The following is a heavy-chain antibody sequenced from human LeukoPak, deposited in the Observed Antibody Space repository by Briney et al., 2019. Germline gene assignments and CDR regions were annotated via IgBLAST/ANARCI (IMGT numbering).Heavy chain of an antibody. J-gene: IGHJ5*02. V-gene: IGHV1-2*02. CDR1: GYTFTGYY. D-gene: IGHD3-10*01. Sequence: GASVKVSCKASGYTFTGYYMHWVRQAPGQGLEWMGWINPNSGGTNYAQKFQGRVTMTRDTSISTAYMELSRLRSDDTAVYYCARDGRVVRGVKVRFDPWGQGTLATVSS. CDR2: INPNSGGT. CDR3: ARDGRVVRGVKVRFDP.